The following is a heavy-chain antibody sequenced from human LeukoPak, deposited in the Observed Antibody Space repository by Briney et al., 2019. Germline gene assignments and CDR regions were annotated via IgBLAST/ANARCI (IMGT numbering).Heavy chain of an antibody. Sequence: GASVKVSFKASGYTFTGYYMHWVRQAPGQGLEWMGWINPNSGGTNYAQKFQGRVTMPRDTSITTAYMELSGLRSDDTAIYYCARGKLAAPGRTGYNWFDPWGQGTLVTVSS. D-gene: IGHD6-13*01. V-gene: IGHV1-2*02. J-gene: IGHJ5*02. CDR2: INPNSGGT. CDR3: ARGKLAAPGRTGYNWFDP. CDR1: GYTFTGYY.